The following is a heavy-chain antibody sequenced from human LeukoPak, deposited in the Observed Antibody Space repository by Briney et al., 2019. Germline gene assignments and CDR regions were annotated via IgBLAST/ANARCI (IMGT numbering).Heavy chain of an antibody. CDR3: ARDHSGSXXXYFDY. Sequence: GASVKVSCKASGYTFTSYGISWVRQAPGQGLEWMGWISAYNGNTNYAQKLQGRVTMTTDTSTSTAYMELRSLRSDDTAVYYCARDHSGSXXXYFDYWGQGTLVTVSS. CDR1: GYTFTSYG. V-gene: IGHV1-18*01. D-gene: IGHD1-26*01. CDR2: ISAYNGNT. J-gene: IGHJ4*02.